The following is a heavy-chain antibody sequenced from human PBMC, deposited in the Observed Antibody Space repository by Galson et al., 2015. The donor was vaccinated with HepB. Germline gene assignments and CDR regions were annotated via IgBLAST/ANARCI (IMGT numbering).Heavy chain of an antibody. J-gene: IGHJ6*02. D-gene: IGHD6-13*01. CDR3: ARGGGPAAPYGMDV. CDR1: GFTFSSYG. CDR2: IWYGGSNK. V-gene: IGHV3-33*01. Sequence: SLRLSCAASGFTFSSYGMHWVRQAPGKGLEWVAVIWYGGSNKYYADSVKGRFTISRDNSKNPLYLQMNSLSAEDTAVYYCARGGGPAAPYGMDVWGQGTTVTVSS.